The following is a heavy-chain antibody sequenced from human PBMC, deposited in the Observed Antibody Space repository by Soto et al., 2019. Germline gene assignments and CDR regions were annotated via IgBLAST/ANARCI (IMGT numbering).Heavy chain of an antibody. D-gene: IGHD2-15*01. CDR2: INPHSGGT. V-gene: IGHV1-2*02. CDR1: GYTFTGYH. J-gene: IGHJ5*02. CDR3: ARGCSGGTCFLFDI. Sequence: QVRLVQSGAEMKKPGASVKVSCRTSGYTFTGYHIHWVRQAPGQGLEWMGWINPHSGGTNYAQEFRGRVTMTRDTSISTAYVEVNSLRSDDTAVYYCARGCSGGTCFLFDIWGQGTLVTVTS.